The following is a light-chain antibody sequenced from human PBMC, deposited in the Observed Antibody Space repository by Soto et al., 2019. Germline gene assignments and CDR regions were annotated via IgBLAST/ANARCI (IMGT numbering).Light chain of an antibody. J-gene: IGKJ1*01. Sequence: DIEMTQSPSSLSASVGDRVTITCRASQSVSTWLAWYQQKPGKAPKVLIYDASSLQSGVPSRFSGSGSGTDFTLTISCLQSEDFATYYCQQYYSYPLTFGQGTKVDI. CDR3: QQYYSYPLT. CDR2: DAS. CDR1: QSVSTW. V-gene: IGKV1-5*01.